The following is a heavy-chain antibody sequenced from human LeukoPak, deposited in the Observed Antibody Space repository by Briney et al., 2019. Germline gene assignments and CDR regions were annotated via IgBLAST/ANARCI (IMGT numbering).Heavy chain of an antibody. J-gene: IGHJ5*02. CDR3: AAIGGGRRAARPNWFDP. V-gene: IGHV3-7*01. CDR1: GLTFSSYW. Sequence: PGGSLRLSCAVSGLTFSSYWMSWVRQAPGKGLEWVANIKQDGSEKYYVDSVKGRFTISRDNAKDSVYLQMNSLRAEDTAVYYCAAIGGGRRAARPNWFDPWGQGTLVAVSS. D-gene: IGHD6-6*01. CDR2: IKQDGSEK.